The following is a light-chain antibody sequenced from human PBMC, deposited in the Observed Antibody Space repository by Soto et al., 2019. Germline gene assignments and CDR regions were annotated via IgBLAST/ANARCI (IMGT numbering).Light chain of an antibody. CDR2: DAS. Sequence: EVVMTQYTSTLSFSPGEAATLSCRASQSFSVNYLAWYQQKPGQSPRLVIYDASSRATGIPDRFSGSGSGTDFTLTISSLEPEDFAVYYCQQRADWPATFGPGTKVDIK. CDR1: QSFSVNY. J-gene: IGKJ3*01. V-gene: IGKV3D-20*02. CDR3: QQRADWPAT.